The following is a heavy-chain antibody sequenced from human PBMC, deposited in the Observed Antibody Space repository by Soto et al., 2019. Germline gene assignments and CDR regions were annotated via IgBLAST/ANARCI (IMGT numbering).Heavy chain of an antibody. V-gene: IGHV5-51*01. CDR1: GDSFTTYW. Sequence: HGESLKISCQASGDSFTTYWIAWVRQMPGKGLEWMGVIYPGDSDTRYSPSFQGQVTISVDKSTSTVYMELSSLRSEDTAVYYCARDKLGYTYGKYYYSGLDVWGQGTTVTVSS. D-gene: IGHD5-18*01. CDR3: ARDKLGYTYGKYYYSGLDV. J-gene: IGHJ6*02. CDR2: IYPGDSDT.